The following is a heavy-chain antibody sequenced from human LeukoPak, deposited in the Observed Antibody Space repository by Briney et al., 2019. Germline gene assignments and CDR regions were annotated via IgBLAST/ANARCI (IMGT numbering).Heavy chain of an antibody. CDR3: AKDLRAGWELHYYFDY. J-gene: IGHJ4*02. Sequence: GGSLRLSCAASGFTFSSYAMSWVRQAPGKGLEWVSAISGSGGSTYYADSVKGRFTISRDNSKNTLYLQMNSLRAEDTAVHYCAKDLRAGWELHYYFDYWGQGTLVTVSS. CDR1: GFTFSSYA. CDR2: ISGSGGST. V-gene: IGHV3-23*01. D-gene: IGHD6-19*01.